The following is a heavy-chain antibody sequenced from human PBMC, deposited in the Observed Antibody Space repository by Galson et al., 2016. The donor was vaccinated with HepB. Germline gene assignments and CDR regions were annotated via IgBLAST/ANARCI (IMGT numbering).Heavy chain of an antibody. J-gene: IGHJ4*02. D-gene: IGHD3-22*01. Sequence: QSGAEVKKSGESLKISCKGSGDTFIGYWIGWVRQMPGKGLEWMGIIYPGDSDTRYSPSFQGQVTISADKSISTAYLQWSSLKASDTAMYYCARRHNGGYYDSSAYSFWGQGTLVTVSS. CDR2: IYPGDSDT. V-gene: IGHV5-51*01. CDR3: ARRHNGGYYDSSAYSF. CDR1: GDTFIGYW.